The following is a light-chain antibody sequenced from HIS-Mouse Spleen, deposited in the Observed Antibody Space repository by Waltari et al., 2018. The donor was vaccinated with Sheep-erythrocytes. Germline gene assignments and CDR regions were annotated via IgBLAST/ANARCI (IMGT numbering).Light chain of an antibody. J-gene: IGLJ2*01. V-gene: IGLV3-1*01. CDR3: QAWDSSTEV. CDR2: QDS. CDR1: KLGDKY. Sequence: SYELTQPPSVSVSPGQTASITCSGDKLGDKYACWYQQKPGQSPVLVIYQDSKRPSGGPERFSGSNSGNTATLTISGTQAMDEADYYCQAWDSSTEVFGGGTKLTVL.